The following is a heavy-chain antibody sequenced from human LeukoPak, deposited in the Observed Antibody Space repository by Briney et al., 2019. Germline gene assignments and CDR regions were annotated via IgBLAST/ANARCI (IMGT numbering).Heavy chain of an antibody. V-gene: IGHV3-23*01. D-gene: IGHD3-22*01. CDR2: ISGSGGST. J-gene: IGHJ4*02. CDR3: ARDIGYYDSSGYYYENNY. Sequence: GGSLRLSCAASGFTFSSYAMSWVRQAPGKGLEWVSAISGSGGSTYYADSVKGRFTISRDNSKNTLYLQMNSLRAEDTAVYYCARDIGYYDSSGYYYENNYWGQGTPVTVSS. CDR1: GFTFSSYA.